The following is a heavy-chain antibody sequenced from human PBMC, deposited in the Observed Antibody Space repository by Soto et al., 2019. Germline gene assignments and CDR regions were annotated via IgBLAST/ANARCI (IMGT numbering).Heavy chain of an antibody. J-gene: IGHJ4*02. D-gene: IGHD2-8*02. CDR3: ARDRGPYTGFFDY. CDR1: GGSFSGYY. Sequence: PSETMSLTCAVYGGSFSGYYGSWIRQPPGKGLEWIGEINHSGSTNYNPSLKSRVTISVDTSKDQFSLKLSSVTAADTAVYYCARDRGPYTGFFDYWGQGTLVPVSS. V-gene: IGHV4-34*01. CDR2: INHSGST.